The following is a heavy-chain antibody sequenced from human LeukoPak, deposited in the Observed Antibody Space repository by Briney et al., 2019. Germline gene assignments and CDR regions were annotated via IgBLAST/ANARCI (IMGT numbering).Heavy chain of an antibody. D-gene: IGHD2-8*02. J-gene: IGHJ5*02. Sequence: PGGSLRLSCAASGFTFSSYAMSWVRQTPVKGLEWVSVISGSGGSTYYADSVKGRFTISRVNSKNTLYLQMNSVRAEDTAVYYCAKGQPPYCTSDTCHRFDWFDPWGQGTLVTVSS. V-gene: IGHV3-23*01. CDR1: GFTFSSYA. CDR3: AKGQPPYCTSDTCHRFDWFDP. CDR2: ISGSGGST.